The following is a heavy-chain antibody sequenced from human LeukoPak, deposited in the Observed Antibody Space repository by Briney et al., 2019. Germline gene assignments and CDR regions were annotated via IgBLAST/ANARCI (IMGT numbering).Heavy chain of an antibody. Sequence: GGSLRLSCAVSGFTFSDYWMNWVRQAPGKGLEWVASINQNGGENSYVDSVKGRFTISRDNPKNSLYLQMSSLRAEDTAVYYCARDGTAAGLYFDLWGQESLVTVSS. CDR3: ARDGTAAGLYFDL. D-gene: IGHD6-13*01. CDR1: GFTFSDYW. CDR2: INQNGGEN. V-gene: IGHV3-7*01. J-gene: IGHJ4*01.